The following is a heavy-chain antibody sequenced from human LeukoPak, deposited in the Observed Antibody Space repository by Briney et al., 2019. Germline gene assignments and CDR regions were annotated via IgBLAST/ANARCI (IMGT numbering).Heavy chain of an antibody. Sequence: PGGSLRLSCAASGYTFSSFSINWVRQAPGKGLEWVSSISVRSNYVYYADSVRGRFSIFRDDARDSLYLQMNSLRADDTAVYYCVRLRRNSDTSGYYYYYDFWGQGTLVTVSS. CDR2: ISVRSNYV. V-gene: IGHV3-21*01. CDR1: GYTFSSFS. J-gene: IGHJ4*02. D-gene: IGHD3-22*01. CDR3: VRLRRNSDTSGYYYYYDF.